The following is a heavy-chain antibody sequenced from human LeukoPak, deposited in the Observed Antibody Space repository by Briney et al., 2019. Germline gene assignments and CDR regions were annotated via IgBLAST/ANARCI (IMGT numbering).Heavy chain of an antibody. J-gene: IGHJ6*03. Sequence: GASVKVSCKASGYTSTSYDINWVRQATGQGLEWMGWMNPNSGNTGYAQKFQGRVTMTRNTSISTAYMELSSLRSEDTAVYYCARGKRGIAAAFLYYYYYMDVWGKGTTVTVSS. CDR3: ARGKRGIAAAFLYYYYYMDV. V-gene: IGHV1-8*01. CDR2: MNPNSGNT. D-gene: IGHD6-13*01. CDR1: GYTSTSYD.